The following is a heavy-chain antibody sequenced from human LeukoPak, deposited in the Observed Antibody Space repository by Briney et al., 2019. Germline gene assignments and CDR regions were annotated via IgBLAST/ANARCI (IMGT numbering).Heavy chain of an antibody. Sequence: SETLSLTCAVYGGSFSGYYWSWIRQPPGKGLEWIGEINHSGSTNYNPSLKSRVTTSVDTSKNQFSLKLSSVTAADTAVYYCARIVTKTGYHGGYDAFDIWGQGTMVTVSS. V-gene: IGHV4-34*01. CDR1: GGSFSGYY. CDR3: ARIVTKTGYHGGYDAFDI. J-gene: IGHJ3*02. D-gene: IGHD3-9*01. CDR2: INHSGST.